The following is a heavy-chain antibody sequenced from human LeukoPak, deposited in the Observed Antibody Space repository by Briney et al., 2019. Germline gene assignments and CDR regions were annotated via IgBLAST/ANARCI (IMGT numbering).Heavy chain of an antibody. CDR1: GGSFSGYY. CDR2: INHSGST. Sequence: SETLSLTCAVYGGSFSGYYWSWIRQPPGKGLEWIVEINHSGSTNYNPSLKSRVTISVDTSKNQFSLKLSSVTAADTAVYYCAIGRESWRTNFDYWGQGTLVTVSS. CDR3: AIGRESWRTNFDY. D-gene: IGHD3-10*01. V-gene: IGHV4-34*01. J-gene: IGHJ4*02.